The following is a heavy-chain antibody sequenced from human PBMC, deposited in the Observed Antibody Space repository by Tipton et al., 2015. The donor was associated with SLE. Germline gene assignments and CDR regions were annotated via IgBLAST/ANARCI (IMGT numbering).Heavy chain of an antibody. CDR1: GGSISSGGYY. D-gene: IGHD6-13*01. V-gene: IGHV4-31*03. Sequence: TLSLTCTVSGGSISSGGYYWSWIRQHPGKGLEWIGYIYYSGSTYYNPSLKSRVTTSVDTSKNQFSLKLSSVTAADTAVYYCARAGQQLVVRGAFDIWGQGTTVTVSS. J-gene: IGHJ3*02. CDR2: IYYSGST. CDR3: ARAGQQLVVRGAFDI.